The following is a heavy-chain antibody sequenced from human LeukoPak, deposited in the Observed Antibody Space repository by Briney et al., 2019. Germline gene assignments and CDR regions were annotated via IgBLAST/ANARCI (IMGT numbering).Heavy chain of an antibody. CDR2: IYISGNA. V-gene: IGHV3-53*04. CDR1: GFTVRSNF. D-gene: IGHD4-17*01. Sequence: GGSLRLSCAASGFTVRSNFMSWVRQAPGKGLEWVSVIYISGNAYYADSVQGRFTIPRHTSKNTLNLQMDRLRLDDTAMYYCARHSRGDYTPGGDAFDFWGLETMVIVSS. J-gene: IGHJ3*01. CDR3: ARHSRGDYTPGGDAFDF.